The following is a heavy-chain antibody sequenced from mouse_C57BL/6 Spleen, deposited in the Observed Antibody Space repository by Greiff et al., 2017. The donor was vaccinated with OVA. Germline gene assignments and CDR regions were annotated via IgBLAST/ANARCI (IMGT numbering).Heavy chain of an antibody. Sequence: QVQLQQSGAELVKPGASVKISCKASGYAFSSYWMNWVKQRPGQGLEWIGQIYPGDGDTNYNGKFKGKATLTVDKSSSTAYMRHQSLTSEDSSVCICASGWILFSYYDDWGQGTTLTVSS. V-gene: IGHV1-80*01. CDR1: GYAFSSYW. CDR2: IYPGDGDT. CDR3: ASGWILFSYYDD. D-gene: IGHD1-1*02. J-gene: IGHJ2*01.